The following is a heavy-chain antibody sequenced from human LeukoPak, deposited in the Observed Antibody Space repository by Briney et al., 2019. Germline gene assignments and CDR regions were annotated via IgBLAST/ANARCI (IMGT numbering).Heavy chain of an antibody. CDR2: MCGTAGCT. J-gene: IGHJ5*01. Sequence: GESLRLSCQASGFTFYMYAMSWVRQAPGKGLEWVASMCGTAGCTFYPDSVKGRFTISRDNSKNVLYLRMNSLTAEDTAIYYCAKDRPNFHENSGHYYRRDGDSWGQGTLVTVSS. CDR3: AKDRPNFHENSGHYYRRDGDS. D-gene: IGHD3-22*01. CDR1: GFTFYMYA. V-gene: IGHV3-23*01.